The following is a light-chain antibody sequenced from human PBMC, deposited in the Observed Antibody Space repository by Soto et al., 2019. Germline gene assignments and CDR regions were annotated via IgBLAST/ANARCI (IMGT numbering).Light chain of an antibody. J-gene: IGLJ1*01. V-gene: IGLV2-14*01. CDR3: SSYTSSSLYV. Sequence: QSALTQPASVSGSPGQSITISCTGTSSDVGGYNYVSWYQQHPGKAPKLMIYEVSDRPSGVSNRFSGSKSGSTASLTISGLQAEDEADYYCSSYTSSSLYVFGTGTKLTVL. CDR2: EVS. CDR1: SSDVGGYNY.